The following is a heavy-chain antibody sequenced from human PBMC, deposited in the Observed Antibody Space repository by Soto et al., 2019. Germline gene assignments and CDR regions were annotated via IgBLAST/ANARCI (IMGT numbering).Heavy chain of an antibody. CDR2: INHSGST. J-gene: IGHJ5*02. V-gene: IGHV4-34*01. CDR3: GRGRIVVVPAAIKNWFDP. Sequence: SETLSLTCAVYGGSFSGYYWSWIRQPPGKGLEWIGEINHSGSTNYNPSLKSRVTISVDTSKNQFSLKLSSVTAADTAVYYCGRGRIVVVPAAIKNWFDPWGQGTLVTVSS. D-gene: IGHD2-2*01. CDR1: GGSFSGYY.